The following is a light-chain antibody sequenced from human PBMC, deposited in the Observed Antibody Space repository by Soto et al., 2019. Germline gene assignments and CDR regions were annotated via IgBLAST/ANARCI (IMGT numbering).Light chain of an antibody. CDR2: GTS. CDR3: QQFGSSPGFT. CDR1: QNINSRY. Sequence: EIVWTQSPGTLSLSPGERATLSCRASQNINSRYLAWYQQKPGQAPRLLIYGTSSRATGIPDRFSGSGSGTDFTLTIRRLEPEDFAVYYCQQFGSSPGFTFGPGTKVDIK. V-gene: IGKV3-20*01. J-gene: IGKJ3*01.